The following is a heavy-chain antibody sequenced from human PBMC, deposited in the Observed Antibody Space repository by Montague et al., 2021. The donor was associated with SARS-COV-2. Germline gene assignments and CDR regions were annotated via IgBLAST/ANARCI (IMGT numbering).Heavy chain of an antibody. CDR2: YN. CDR3: ARNIAVAGRAEGFDY. V-gene: IGHV6-1*01. J-gene: IGHJ4*02. Sequence: YNYYAVSVKSRLTSNPDTSKNQFSLQLNSVTPEDTPVYYCARNIAVAGRAEGFDYWGQGTLVTVSS. D-gene: IGHD6-19*01.